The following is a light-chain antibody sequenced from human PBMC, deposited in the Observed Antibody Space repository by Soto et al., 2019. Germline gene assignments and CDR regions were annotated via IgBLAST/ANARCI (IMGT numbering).Light chain of an antibody. V-gene: IGLV2-14*01. CDR2: DVS. J-gene: IGLJ2*01. CDR3: SSYTSSSFQVV. CDR1: SSDVGGYNY. Sequence: QSALTQPASVSGSPGQSITISCTGTSSDVGGYNYVSWYQQHPGKAPKLMIYDVSNRPSGVSNRFSGSKSGNTASLTISGLQAEDEADYYCSSYTSSSFQVVFGGGTKLT.